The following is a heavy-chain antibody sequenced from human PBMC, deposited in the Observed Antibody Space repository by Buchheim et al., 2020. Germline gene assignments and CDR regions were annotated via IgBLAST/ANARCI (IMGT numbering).Heavy chain of an antibody. Sequence: QVQLVESGGGVVQPGRSLRLSCAASGFTFSSYAMHWVRQAPGKGLEWVAVISYDGSNKYYADSVKGRFTISRDNSKNTLYLQMNSLRAEDTAVYYCARVKVPSITIFGFASWFDPWGQETL. CDR2: ISYDGSNK. CDR3: ARVKVPSITIFGFASWFDP. D-gene: IGHD3-3*01. CDR1: GFTFSSYA. J-gene: IGHJ5*02. V-gene: IGHV3-30-3*01.